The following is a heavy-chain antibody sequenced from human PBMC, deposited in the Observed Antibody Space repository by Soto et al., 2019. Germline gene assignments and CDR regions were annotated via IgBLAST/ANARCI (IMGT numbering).Heavy chain of an antibody. CDR2: IDWDDDK. CDR1: GFSLITSVMC. CDR3: ARIPPWGVGATTHYYGMDV. J-gene: IGHJ6*02. V-gene: IGHV2-70*01. Sequence: SGPTLVNPTQTLTLTFTFSGFSLITSVMCVSGIRHPPGKALEWLALIDWDDDKYYSTSLKTRLTISKDTSKNQVVLTMTNMDPVDTATYYCARIPPWGVGATTHYYGMDVWGQGTTVTVSS. D-gene: IGHD1-26*01.